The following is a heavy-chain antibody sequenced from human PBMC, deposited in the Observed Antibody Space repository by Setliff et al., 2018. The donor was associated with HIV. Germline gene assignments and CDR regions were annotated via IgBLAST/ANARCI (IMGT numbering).Heavy chain of an antibody. J-gene: IGHJ6*03. Sequence: GASVNVSCKASGYTFTGHYMHWVRQAPGQGLEWMGWINPSSGGTNYAQKFQGRVTLTRDTSISTAYMELSRLRSDDTAVYYCARDGRYCSGGSCFTNRVSYYYYYMDVWGKGTTVTVSS. CDR3: ARDGRYCSGGSCFTNRVSYYYYYMDV. V-gene: IGHV1-2*02. CDR2: INPSSGGT. CDR1: GYTFTGHY. D-gene: IGHD2-15*01.